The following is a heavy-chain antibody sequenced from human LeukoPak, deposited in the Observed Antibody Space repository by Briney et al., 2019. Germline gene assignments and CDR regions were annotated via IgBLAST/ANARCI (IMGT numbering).Heavy chain of an antibody. J-gene: IGHJ4*02. D-gene: IGHD3-22*01. CDR2: IYTSGST. V-gene: IGHV4-4*07. Sequence: PSETLSLTCTVSGGSISSYYWSWIRQPAGKGLEWIGRIYTSGSTNYNPSLKSRVTMSVDTSKNQFSLKLSSVTAADTAVYYCARGEDYYDSSGYSFDYWGQGTLVTVSS. CDR3: ARGEDYYDSSGYSFDY. CDR1: GGSISSYY.